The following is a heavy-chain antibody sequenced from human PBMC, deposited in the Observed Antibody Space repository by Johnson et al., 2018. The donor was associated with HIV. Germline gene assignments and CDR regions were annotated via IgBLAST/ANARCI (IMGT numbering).Heavy chain of an antibody. CDR1: GFTFSGYP. CDR3: ARDGTFGYGDYVGRAFDI. Sequence: QVYLVESGGGVVQPGRSLRLSCAASGFTFSGYPMHWVRQAPGKGLEWVAVISYDGSNKYYADSVKGRFTISRDNSKNTVFLQMNSLRAEDTAVYYCARDGTFGYGDYVGRAFDIWGQGTMVTVSS. J-gene: IGHJ3*02. D-gene: IGHD4-17*01. V-gene: IGHV3-30*04. CDR2: ISYDGSNK.